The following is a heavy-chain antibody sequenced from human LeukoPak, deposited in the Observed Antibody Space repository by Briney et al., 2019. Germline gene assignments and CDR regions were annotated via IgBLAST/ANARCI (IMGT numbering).Heavy chain of an antibody. Sequence: ASVKVSCKASGYTFTGYYMHWVRQAPGQGLEWMGWINPNSGGTNYAQKFQGRVTMTRDTSISTAYMELSRLRSDDTAVYYCARWDFWSGYPSDYWGQGTLVTVSS. CDR2: INPNSGGT. J-gene: IGHJ4*02. CDR1: GYTFTGYY. V-gene: IGHV1-2*02. D-gene: IGHD3-3*01. CDR3: ARWDFWSGYPSDY.